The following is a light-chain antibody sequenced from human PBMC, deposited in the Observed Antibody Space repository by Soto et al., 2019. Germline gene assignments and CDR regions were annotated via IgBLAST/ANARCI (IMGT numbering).Light chain of an antibody. CDR2: AST. J-gene: IGLJ1*01. CDR1: SSNIGAGFD. CDR3: ASWDGSLSGHV. Sequence: QSVLTQPPSVSGAPGQRVTISCSGNSSNIGAGFDVHWYQQLPGAAPKLLIYASTNRPSGVPDRFSGSKSDTSASLAITGLQIDDEADYYCASWDGSLSGHVFGTGTKLTVL. V-gene: IGLV1-40*01.